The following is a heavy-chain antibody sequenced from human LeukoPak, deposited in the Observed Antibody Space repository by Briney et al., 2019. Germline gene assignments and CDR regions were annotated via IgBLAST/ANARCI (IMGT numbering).Heavy chain of an antibody. V-gene: IGHV3-48*03. CDR3: ARDLVPAAPYYYYGMDV. CDR1: GFTFSSYE. CDR2: ISSSGSTI. Sequence: GGSLRLSCAASGFTFSSYEMNWVRQAPGKGLEWVSYISSSGSTIYYADSVKGRFTISRDNAKNSLYLQMNSLRAEDTAVYYCARDLVPAAPYYYYGMDVWGQGTTVTVSS. D-gene: IGHD2-2*01. J-gene: IGHJ6*02.